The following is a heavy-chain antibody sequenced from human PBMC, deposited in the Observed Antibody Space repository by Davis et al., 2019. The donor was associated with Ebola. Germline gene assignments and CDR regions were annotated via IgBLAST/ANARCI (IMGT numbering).Heavy chain of an antibody. CDR3: ARDDYVWGSYFN. D-gene: IGHD3-16*01. J-gene: IGHJ4*02. CDR2: IYYSGST. Sequence: MPGGSLRLSCTVSGGSISSSSYYWGWIRQPPGKGLEWIGSIYYSGSTYYNPSLKSRVTISVDTSKNQFSLKLSSVTAADTAVYYCARDDYVWGSYFNWGQGTLVTVSS. CDR1: GGSISSSSYY. V-gene: IGHV4-39*02.